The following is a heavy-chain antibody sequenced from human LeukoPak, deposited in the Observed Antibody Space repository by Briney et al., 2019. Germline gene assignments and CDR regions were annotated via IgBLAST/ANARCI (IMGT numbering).Heavy chain of an antibody. CDR2: IKSDGSST. CDR1: GFTFSNYW. CDR3: SRDSLSSCGGDCYSGLDV. V-gene: IGHV3-74*01. J-gene: IGHJ6*02. D-gene: IGHD2-21*02. Sequence: GGSLRLSCAASGFTFSNYWMHWVRQAPGEALMWVSRIKSDGSSTTYADSVKGRFAISRDNAKNTLYLQMNSLRAEDTAVYYCSRDSLSSCGGDCYSGLDVWGQGTTVTVSS.